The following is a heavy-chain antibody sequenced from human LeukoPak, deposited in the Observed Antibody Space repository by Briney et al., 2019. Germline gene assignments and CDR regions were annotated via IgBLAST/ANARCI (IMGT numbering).Heavy chain of an antibody. J-gene: IGHJ4*02. Sequence: SETLSLTCSVSGVSIGSGGYYWSWIRQHPGKGLEWIGYIYYSGSTYYNPSLKSRVTISVDTSKNQFSLKLSSVTAADTAVYYCAREDGDYFDYWGQGTLVTVSS. CDR1: GVSIGSGGYY. CDR2: IYYSGST. D-gene: IGHD4-17*01. V-gene: IGHV4-31*03. CDR3: AREDGDYFDY.